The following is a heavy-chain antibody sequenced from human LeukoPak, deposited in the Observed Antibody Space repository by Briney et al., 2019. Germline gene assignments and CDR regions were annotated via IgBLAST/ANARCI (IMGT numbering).Heavy chain of an antibody. Sequence: PSETLSLTCTVSGGSISSYYWSWVRQPPGKGLEWIGYIYYSGSTNYNPSLKSRVTISVDTSKNQFSLKLSSVTAADTAVYYCAGASYDSSGVHWGQGTLVTVSS. CDR1: GGSISSYY. CDR3: AGASYDSSGVH. V-gene: IGHV4-59*01. CDR2: IYYSGST. D-gene: IGHD3-22*01. J-gene: IGHJ4*02.